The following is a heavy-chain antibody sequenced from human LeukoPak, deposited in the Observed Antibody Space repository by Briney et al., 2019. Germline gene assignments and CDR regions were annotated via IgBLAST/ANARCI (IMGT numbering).Heavy chain of an antibody. CDR1: GGSISSRSYY. D-gene: IGHD3-10*01. J-gene: IGHJ6*03. V-gene: IGHV4-39*07. Sequence: RSSETLSLTCTVSGGSISSRSYYWGWIRQPPGKGLEWIGSIYYSGSTYYNPSLQSRVTISVDTSKNQFSLKLSFVTAADTAVYYCARLEEGYGSGRRENYYYYYMDVWGKGRTVTISS. CDR3: ARLEEGYGSGRRENYYYYYMDV. CDR2: IYYSGST.